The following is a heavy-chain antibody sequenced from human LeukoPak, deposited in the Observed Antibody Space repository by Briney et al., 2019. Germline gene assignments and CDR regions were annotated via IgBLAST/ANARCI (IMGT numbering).Heavy chain of an antibody. CDR3: ARTTANWFDP. J-gene: IGHJ5*02. Sequence: GESLKISCKGSGYSFASHWIGWVRQMPGKGLEWMGVIYPGDSDTRYSPSFQGQVTISADKSISTAYLQWSSLKASDTAMYYCARTTANWFDPWGQGTLVTVSP. CDR2: IYPGDSDT. CDR1: GYSFASHW. D-gene: IGHD1-14*01. V-gene: IGHV5-51*01.